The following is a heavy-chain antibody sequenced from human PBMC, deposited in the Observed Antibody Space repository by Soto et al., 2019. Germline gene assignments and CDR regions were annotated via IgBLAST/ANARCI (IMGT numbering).Heavy chain of an antibody. CDR2: IYYSGST. V-gene: IGHV4-59*08. D-gene: IGHD3-9*01. Sequence: SETLSLTCTVSGGSISSYYWSWIRQPPGKGLEWIGYIYYSGSTNYNPSLKSRVTISVDTSKNQFSLKLSSVTAADTAVYYCARSLILTGPYYFDYWGQGTLVTVSS. CDR3: ARSLILTGPYYFDY. CDR1: GGSISSYY. J-gene: IGHJ4*02.